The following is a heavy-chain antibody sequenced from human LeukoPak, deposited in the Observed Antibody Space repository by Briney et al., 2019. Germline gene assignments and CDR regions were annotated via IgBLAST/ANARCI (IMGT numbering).Heavy chain of an antibody. J-gene: IGHJ6*02. CDR1: GFTFSRNG. V-gene: IGHV3-30*03. CDR2: ISYDGSNK. Sequence: PGGSLRLSCAASGFTFSRNGMHWVRQAPGKGLEWVAVISYDGSNKYYVDSVKGRFTISRDNSKNTLYLQMNSLRAEDTAVYYCARSGAFNYGMDVWGQGTTVTVSS. CDR3: ARSGAFNYGMDV. D-gene: IGHD1-26*01.